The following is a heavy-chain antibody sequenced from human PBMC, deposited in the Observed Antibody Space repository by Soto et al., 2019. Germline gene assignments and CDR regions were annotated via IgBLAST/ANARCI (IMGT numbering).Heavy chain of an antibody. J-gene: IGHJ5*02. D-gene: IGHD2-2*01. CDR3: ARGPRAKVVPAATNWFDP. CDR1: GYTFTGYY. V-gene: IGHV1-2*02. Sequence: ASVKVSCKASGYTFTGYYMHWVRQAPGQGLEWMGWINPNSGGTNYAQKFQGRVTMTRDTSISTAYMELSRLRSDDTAVYYCARGPRAKVVPAATNWFDPWGQGTLVTAPQ. CDR2: INPNSGGT.